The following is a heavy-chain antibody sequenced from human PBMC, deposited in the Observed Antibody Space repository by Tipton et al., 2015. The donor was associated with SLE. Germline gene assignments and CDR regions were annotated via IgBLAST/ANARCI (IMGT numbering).Heavy chain of an antibody. D-gene: IGHD3-3*01. CDR3: ARHGYDFWSGYYHHVFDV. CDR1: GGSITGYY. J-gene: IGHJ3*01. Sequence: TLSLTCTVSGGSITGYYWSWIRQPPGKRLEWIGYIDQFGSAHYNPSLQNRVTISVGRSKTQFSLKLRSVSAADSAMYYCARHGYDFWSGYYHHVFDVWGQGTMLTVSS. CDR2: IDQFGSA. V-gene: IGHV4-59*08.